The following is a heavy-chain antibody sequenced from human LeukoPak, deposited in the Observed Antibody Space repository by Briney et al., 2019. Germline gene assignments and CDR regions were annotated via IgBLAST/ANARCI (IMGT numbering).Heavy chain of an antibody. J-gene: IGHJ6*02. V-gene: IGHV1-69*13. CDR1: GGTFSSYA. Sequence: ASVKVSCKASGGTFSSYAISWVRQAPGQGLEWMGGIIPIFGTANYAQKFQGRVTITADESTSTAYMELSSLRSEDTAVYYCASGSGWPYYYYGMDVWGQGTTVTVSS. D-gene: IGHD6-19*01. CDR2: IIPIFGTA. CDR3: ASGSGWPYYYYGMDV.